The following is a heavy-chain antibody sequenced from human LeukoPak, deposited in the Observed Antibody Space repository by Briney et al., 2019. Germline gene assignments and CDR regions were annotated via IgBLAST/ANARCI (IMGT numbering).Heavy chain of an antibody. CDR2: MNPNSNNT. J-gene: IGHJ4*02. V-gene: IGHV1-8*01. CDR1: GCTFTSYD. CDR3: ARGYSYGYKDY. D-gene: IGHD5-18*01. Sequence: ASVKVSCKASGCTFTSYDINWVRQATGQGLEWMGWMNPNSNNTVYAQKFQGRVTMTRNTSISTAYMELSSLRSEDTAVYYCARGYSYGYKDYWGQGTLVTVSS.